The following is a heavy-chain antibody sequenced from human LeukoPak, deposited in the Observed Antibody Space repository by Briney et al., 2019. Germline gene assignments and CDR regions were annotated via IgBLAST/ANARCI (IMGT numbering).Heavy chain of an antibody. CDR2: ISSSGSTI. CDR1: GFTFSDYY. J-gene: IGHJ6*03. V-gene: IGHV3-11*01. D-gene: IGHD6-19*01. Sequence: GSLRLSCAASGFTFSDYYMSWIRQAPGKGLEWVSYISSSGSTIYYADSAKGRFTISRDNAKNSLYLQMNSLRAEDTAVYYCARRVIAVAGTGYYYYMDVWGKGTTVTVSS. CDR3: ARRVIAVAGTGYYYYMDV.